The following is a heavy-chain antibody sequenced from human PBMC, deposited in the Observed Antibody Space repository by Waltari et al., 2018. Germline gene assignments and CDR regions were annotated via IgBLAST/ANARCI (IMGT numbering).Heavy chain of an antibody. CDR3: ARGRVVWGVFDY. CDR1: GGSFSGYY. Sequence: QVQLQQWGAGLLKPSETLSLTCAVYGGSFSGYYWSWIRQPPGKGLEWIGEINHSGSTNYNPSLKSRVTISVDTSKNQFSLKLSPVTAADTAVYYCARGRVVWGVFDYWGQGTLVTVSS. CDR2: INHSGST. V-gene: IGHV4-34*01. J-gene: IGHJ4*02. D-gene: IGHD3-10*01.